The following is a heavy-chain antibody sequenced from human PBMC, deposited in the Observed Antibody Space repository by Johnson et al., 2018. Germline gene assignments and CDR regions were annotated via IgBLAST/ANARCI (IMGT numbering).Heavy chain of an antibody. CDR3: GRVKKGMASSGYTGGYFHH. CDR2: ISYAGGNR. J-gene: IGHJ1*01. D-gene: IGHD6-13*01. CDR1: GFTFSTYA. V-gene: IGHV3-33*08. Sequence: QVQLVQSGGGVVQPGRYLRLSCAASGFTFSTYAMHWVRQAPGKGLEWVAVISYAGGNRYFADTVKGRFTISRDNSKNTLSLQMNSLRAGETAVYYCGRVKKGMASSGYTGGYFHHWGQGTLGTVSS.